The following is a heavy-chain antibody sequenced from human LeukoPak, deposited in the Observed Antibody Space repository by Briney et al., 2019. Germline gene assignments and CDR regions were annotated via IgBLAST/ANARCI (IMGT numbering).Heavy chain of an antibody. CDR1: GNSFTSYW. J-gene: IGHJ4*02. CDR3: ARHYPGGDYFIDY. V-gene: IGHV5-51*01. Sequence: GESLKISCKGSGNSFTSYWIGWVRQMPGKGLEWVGIIYPDDSDTRYSPSFQDQVIISADKSISTAYLQWSSLKASDTAMYYCARHYPGGDYFIDYWGRGTLVTVSS. CDR2: IYPDDSDT. D-gene: IGHD4-17*01.